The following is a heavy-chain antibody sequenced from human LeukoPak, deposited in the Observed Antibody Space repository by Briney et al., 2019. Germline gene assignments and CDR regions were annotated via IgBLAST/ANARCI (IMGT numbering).Heavy chain of an antibody. CDR2: ISSSSSYI. V-gene: IGHV3-21*01. CDR3: AELGITMIGGV. D-gene: IGHD3-10*02. CDR1: GFPFSSYS. Sequence: GGSLRLSCAASGFPFSSYSMNWVRQAPGKGLEWVSSISSSSSYIYYADYVKGRFTISRDNAKNSLYLQMNSLRAEDTAVYYCAELGITMIGGVWGKGTTVTISS. J-gene: IGHJ6*04.